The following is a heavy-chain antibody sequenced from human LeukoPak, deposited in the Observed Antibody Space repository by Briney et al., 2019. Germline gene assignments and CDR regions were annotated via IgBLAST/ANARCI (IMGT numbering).Heavy chain of an antibody. CDR1: GFTFYDYA. V-gene: IGHV3-9*01. D-gene: IGHD1-26*01. J-gene: IGHJ4*02. Sequence: GGSLRLSCAASGFTFYDYAMHWVRQAPGKGLEWVSGISWNSGSIVYADSVKGRFTISRDNAKNSLYLQMNSLRAEHTPLYSCAKTPLQWELHYYFDYWGQGTLVTVSS. CDR2: ISWNSGSI. CDR3: AKTPLQWELHYYFDY.